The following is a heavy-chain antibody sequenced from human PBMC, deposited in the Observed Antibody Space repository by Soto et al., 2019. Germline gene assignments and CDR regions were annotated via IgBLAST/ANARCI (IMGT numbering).Heavy chain of an antibody. CDR1: GGSISTSNYY. D-gene: IGHD2-21*02. CDR3: ATFLVPASPHTDFDF. V-gene: IGHV4-39*01. CDR2: IYYSGTT. J-gene: IGHJ4*02. Sequence: PSETLSLTCFVSGGSISTSNYYWGWVRQPPGKGLDWIGNIYYSGTTYYNPSLKSRVTISVDTSKNQFSLKLNSVTAADTAVYYCATFLVPASPHTDFDFWGTGPLGTVSS.